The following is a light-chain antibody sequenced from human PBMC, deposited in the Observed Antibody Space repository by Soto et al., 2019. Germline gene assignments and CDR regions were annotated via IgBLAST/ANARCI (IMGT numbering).Light chain of an antibody. Sequence: DIQMTQSPSILSAIVGDRVTITCRASQSISSWLAWYQQKPGKAPKLLIYDASSLESGVPSRFSGSGSGTEFTLTISSLQPDDFATYYCQQLNSYPLTFGQGTRLEIK. CDR3: QQLNSYPLT. V-gene: IGKV1-5*01. CDR2: DAS. CDR1: QSISSW. J-gene: IGKJ5*01.